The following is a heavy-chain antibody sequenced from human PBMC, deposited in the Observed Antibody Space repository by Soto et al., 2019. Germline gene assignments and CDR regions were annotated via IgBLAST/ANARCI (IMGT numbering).Heavy chain of an antibody. CDR2: ISGTGGST. J-gene: IGHJ4*02. CDR1: VFTFTIYA. V-gene: IGHV3-23*01. Sequence: WGSLLLACASSVFTFTIYAMAWVRQAPGKGLEWVSGISGTGGSTYYADSVKGRFTISRDKSKNTLYRHVNSLRAEDTAVYYCARGSAYSDYDLEYWGQGTMVTVSS. D-gene: IGHD4-17*01. CDR3: ARGSAYSDYDLEY.